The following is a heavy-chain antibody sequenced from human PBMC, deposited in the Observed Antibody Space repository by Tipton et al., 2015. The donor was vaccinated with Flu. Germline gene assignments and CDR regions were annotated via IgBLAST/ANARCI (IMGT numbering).Heavy chain of an antibody. Sequence: TLSLTCAVSGFSISSGYYWGWIRQPPGKGLEWIGGIHHSGTTYYNPSLKSRVTMSVDTSKNQFSLKLSSVTAADTAVYYWAKVYCDSTNCYAGRLQFDYWGQGTLVTVSS. J-gene: IGHJ4*02. CDR3: AKVYCDSTNCYAGRLQFDY. CDR2: IHHSGTT. D-gene: IGHD2-2*01. CDR1: GFSISSGYY. V-gene: IGHV4-38-2*01.